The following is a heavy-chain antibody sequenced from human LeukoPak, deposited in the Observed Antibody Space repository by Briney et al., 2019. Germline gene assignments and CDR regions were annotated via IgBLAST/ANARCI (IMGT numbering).Heavy chain of an antibody. CDR3: ARDRSDRLAVAGTSAFDY. CDR2: ISSSSSYI. Sequence: PGGSLRLSCAASGFTFSSYSMNWVRQAPGKGLEWVSSISSSSSYIYYADSVKGRFTISRDNAKNSLYLQMNSLRAEDTAVYYCARDRSDRLAVAGTSAFDYWGQGTLVTASS. CDR1: GFTFSSYS. V-gene: IGHV3-21*01. D-gene: IGHD6-19*01. J-gene: IGHJ4*02.